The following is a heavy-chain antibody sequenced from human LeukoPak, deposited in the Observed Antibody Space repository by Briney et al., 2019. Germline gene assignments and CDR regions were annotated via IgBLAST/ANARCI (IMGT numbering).Heavy chain of an antibody. V-gene: IGHV4-59*01. J-gene: IGHJ4*02. Sequence: SETLSLTCTVSGGSISSYYWSWIRQPPGKGLEWIGYIYYSGSTNYNPSLKSRVTISVDTSKNQFSLKLSSVTAADTAVYYCARGAYGGYSPFDYWGQGTLVTVSS. CDR2: IYYSGST. CDR1: GGSISSYY. D-gene: IGHD5-12*01. CDR3: ARGAYGGYSPFDY.